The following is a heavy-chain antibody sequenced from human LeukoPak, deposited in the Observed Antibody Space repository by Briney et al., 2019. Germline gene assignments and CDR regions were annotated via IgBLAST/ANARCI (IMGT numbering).Heavy chain of an antibody. V-gene: IGHV4-59*12. CDR3: ARAGYKGVRRITMVRGPPSCSWFDP. J-gene: IGHJ5*02. Sequence: MASETLSLTCTVSGDSISSYYWSWIRQPPGKGLEWIGYIYYSGSTNYNPSLKSRVTISVDTSKNQFPLKLSSVTAADTAVYYCARAGYKGVRRITMVRGPPSCSWFDPWGQGTLVTVSS. D-gene: IGHD3-10*01. CDR2: IYYSGST. CDR1: GDSISSYY.